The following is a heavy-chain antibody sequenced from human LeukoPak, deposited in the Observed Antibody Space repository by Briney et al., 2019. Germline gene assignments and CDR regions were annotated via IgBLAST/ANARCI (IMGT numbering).Heavy chain of an antibody. V-gene: IGHV1-69*13. Sequence: GASVKVSFKASGGTFSSFPISWVRQAPGQGLEWMGGIIPLFGTANYAQRFQGRVTISADESTSTAYVELSSLRSEDTAVYYCTRGTGASSFVAYYYHGMDVWGQGTTVTVSS. CDR1: GGTFSSFP. D-gene: IGHD6-6*01. CDR3: TRGTGASSFVAYYYHGMDV. J-gene: IGHJ6*02. CDR2: IIPLFGTA.